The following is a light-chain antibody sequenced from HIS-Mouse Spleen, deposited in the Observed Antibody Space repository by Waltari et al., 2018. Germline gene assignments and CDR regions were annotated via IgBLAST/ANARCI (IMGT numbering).Light chain of an antibody. Sequence: QSALTQPRSVSGSPGQSVTISCTGTSSDVGGYNYVSWYQQHPGKAPKLMIDDVSKRHSGVSDRVSCSKSGNTASLTISGLQAEDEADYYCCSYAGSYTLVFGGGTKLTVL. CDR1: SSDVGGYNY. CDR3: CSYAGSYTLV. V-gene: IGLV2-11*01. CDR2: DVS. J-gene: IGLJ2*01.